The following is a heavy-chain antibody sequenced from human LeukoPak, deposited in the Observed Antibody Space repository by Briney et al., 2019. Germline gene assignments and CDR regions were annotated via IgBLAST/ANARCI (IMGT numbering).Heavy chain of an antibody. V-gene: IGHV3-23*01. D-gene: IGHD3-10*01. CDR3: AKDSTDLLWFGELSIGGMDV. J-gene: IGHJ6*02. CDR2: ISGTGGST. CDR1: GFTFRSYA. Sequence: GGSLRLSCGTSGFTFRSYAMSWVRQAPGKGLDWVSGISGTGGSTYYADSVKGRFTVSRDNSKNTLYLQMNSLSVEDTAVYYCAKDSTDLLWFGELSIGGMDVWGQGTTVTVSS.